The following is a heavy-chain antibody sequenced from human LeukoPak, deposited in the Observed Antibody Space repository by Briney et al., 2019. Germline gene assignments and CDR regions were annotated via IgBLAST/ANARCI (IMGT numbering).Heavy chain of an antibody. J-gene: IGHJ1*01. Sequence: PGGSLRLSCAASGFTFEDYAMHWVRQAPGKGLEWVSSVTGDGSSTYYADSVKGRFAISRDNSKNSLYLQMNSLRIEDTALYYCAKDRDTTGYEHWGQGTLVTVSS. CDR1: GFTFEDYA. V-gene: IGHV3-43*02. CDR3: AKDRDTTGYEH. CDR2: VTGDGSST. D-gene: IGHD3-22*01.